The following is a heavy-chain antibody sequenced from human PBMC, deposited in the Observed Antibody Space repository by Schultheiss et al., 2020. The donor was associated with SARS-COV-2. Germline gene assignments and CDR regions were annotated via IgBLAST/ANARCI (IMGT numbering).Heavy chain of an antibody. CDR3: ARDRSGYPPRYGMDV. D-gene: IGHD3-22*01. CDR2: IYYSGST. Sequence: SETLSLTCTVSGGSISSYYWSWIRQHPGKGLEWIGYIYYSGSTNYNPSLKSRVTISVDTSKNQFSLKLSSVTAADTAVYYCARDRSGYPPRYGMDVWGQGTTVTVSS. V-gene: IGHV4-59*01. CDR1: GGSISSYY. J-gene: IGHJ6*02.